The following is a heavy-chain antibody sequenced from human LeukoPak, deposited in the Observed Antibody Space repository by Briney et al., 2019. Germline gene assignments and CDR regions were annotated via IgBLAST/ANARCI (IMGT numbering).Heavy chain of an antibody. D-gene: IGHD3-22*01. V-gene: IGHV4-39*01. Sequence: SETLSLTCTVSGDSISSYIYSWGWIRQPPGKGLEWIGTISYSGSTYNSPSLNSRVTISVDTSQNQFYLKLSSLTAADTAVYYCARRDDSSGYHKVFDYWGPGTLVTVSS. CDR3: ARRDDSSGYHKVFDY. J-gene: IGHJ4*02. CDR2: ISYSGST. CDR1: GDSISSYIYS.